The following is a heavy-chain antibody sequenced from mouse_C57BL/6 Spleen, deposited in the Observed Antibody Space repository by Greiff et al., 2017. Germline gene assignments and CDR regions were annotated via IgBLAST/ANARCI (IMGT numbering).Heavy chain of an antibody. Sequence: EVQLVESEGGLVQPGSSMKLSCTASGFTFSDYYMPWVSQVPEKGLEWVANINHDGSSTYYLDSLKSSIIISRDNAKNTLYLQMSSLKSEDTATYYCRRERGSGYRDFDVWGTGTTVTVSS. D-gene: IGHD1-3*01. CDR3: RRERGSGYRDFDV. CDR2: INHDGSST. V-gene: IGHV5-16*01. J-gene: IGHJ1*03. CDR1: GFTFSDYY.